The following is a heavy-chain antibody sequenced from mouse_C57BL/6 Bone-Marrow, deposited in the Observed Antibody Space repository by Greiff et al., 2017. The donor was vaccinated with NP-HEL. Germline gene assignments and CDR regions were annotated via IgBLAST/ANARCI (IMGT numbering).Heavy chain of an antibody. V-gene: IGHV5-16*01. CDR3: AREGGLRRRTYAMDY. D-gene: IGHD2-4*01. Sequence: EVKLMESEGGLVQPGSSMKLSCTASGFTFSDYYMAWVRQVPEKGLEWVANITYDGSSTYYLYSLKSRFIISRDNAKSILYLQMSSRKSEDTATYYCAREGGLRRRTYAMDYWGQGTSVTVSS. CDR2: ITYDGSST. J-gene: IGHJ4*01. CDR1: GFTFSDYY.